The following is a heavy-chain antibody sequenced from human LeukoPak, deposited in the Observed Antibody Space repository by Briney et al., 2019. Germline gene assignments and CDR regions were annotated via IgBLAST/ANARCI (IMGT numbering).Heavy chain of an antibody. Sequence: SETLSLTCAVYGGSFSGYYWSWIRQPPGKGLEWIGEINHSGSTNYNPSLKSRVTISVDTSKNQFSLKLSSVTAADTAVYYCARDTYYHDSSGYNYFDYWGQGTLVTVSS. CDR2: INHSGST. D-gene: IGHD3-22*01. J-gene: IGHJ4*02. CDR3: ARDTYYHDSSGYNYFDY. CDR1: GGSFSGYY. V-gene: IGHV4-34*01.